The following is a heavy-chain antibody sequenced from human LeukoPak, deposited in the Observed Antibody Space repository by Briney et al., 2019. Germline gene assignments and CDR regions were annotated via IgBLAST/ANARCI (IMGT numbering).Heavy chain of an antibody. CDR1: GFTFSIYA. D-gene: IGHD3-9*01. J-gene: IGHJ5*02. CDR2: ISGSGGTA. Sequence: PGGSLRLSCAASGFTFSIYAMSWVRQAPGKGLEWVSAISGSGGTAYYADSVKGRFTISRGNSKNTLYLQMNSLRAEDTAVYYCAKAGSILTGYRHWFDPWGQGTLVTVSS. CDR3: AKAGSILTGYRHWFDP. V-gene: IGHV3-23*01.